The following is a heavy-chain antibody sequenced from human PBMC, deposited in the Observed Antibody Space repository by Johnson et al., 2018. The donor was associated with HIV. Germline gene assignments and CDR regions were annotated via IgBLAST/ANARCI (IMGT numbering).Heavy chain of an antibody. V-gene: IGHV3-30*02. CDR3: AILGWGAFDI. CDR1: GFTFSSYV. CDR2: IRYDGSGK. Sequence: QVQLVESGGGVVQPGGSLRVSCTASGFTFSSYVMHWVRQAPGKGLDWVTFIRYDGSGKYYADSVNGRFTISRDNSKNTLYLQMDSLRAEDTAVYYCAILGWGAFDIWGQGTMVTVSS. J-gene: IGHJ3*02. D-gene: IGHD2-21*01.